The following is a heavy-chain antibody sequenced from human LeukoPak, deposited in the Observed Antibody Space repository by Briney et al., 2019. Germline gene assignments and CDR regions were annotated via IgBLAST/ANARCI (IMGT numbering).Heavy chain of an antibody. Sequence: GASVKVSCKASGGTFSSYAISWVRQAPGQGLEWMGWIGAYNGNTNYAQKLQGRVTMTTDTSTSTAYMELRSLRSDDTAVYYCARGRGYGDYLTSWGQGTLVTVSS. V-gene: IGHV1-18*01. J-gene: IGHJ5*02. CDR1: GGTFSSYA. CDR3: ARGRGYGDYLTS. D-gene: IGHD4-17*01. CDR2: IGAYNGNT.